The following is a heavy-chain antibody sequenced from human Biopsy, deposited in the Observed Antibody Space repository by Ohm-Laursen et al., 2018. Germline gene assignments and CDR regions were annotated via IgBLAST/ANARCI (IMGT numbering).Heavy chain of an antibody. CDR1: GGSISSDY. CDR3: KRATNSTGWHYYYFYGMDV. V-gene: IGHV4-59*01. J-gene: IGHJ6*02. CDR2: IYYSGST. Sequence: PPGTLSFTCTVSGGSISSDYWSWIRQTPGKGLEWIVYIYYSGSTNYNPSLKSRVTISVDTYKYQFSLSLNSVTAADTAEYYCKRATNSTGWHYYYFYGMDVWGQGTTVTVSS. D-gene: IGHD2/OR15-2a*01.